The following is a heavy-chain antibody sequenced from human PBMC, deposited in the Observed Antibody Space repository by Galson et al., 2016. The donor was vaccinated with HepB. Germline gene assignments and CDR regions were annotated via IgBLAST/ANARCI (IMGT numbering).Heavy chain of an antibody. J-gene: IGHJ4*02. D-gene: IGHD4-17*01. CDR3: AREAGGDYEVVIDY. V-gene: IGHV3-33*01. Sequence: SLRLSCAASGFIFSSFGMHWVRQAPGKGLEWVAVIWYDGSNKYYADSVKGRFTISRDNSKNTLYLQMNSLRAEDTAVYFCAREAGGDYEVVIDYWGQGTLVTVSS. CDR2: IWYDGSNK. CDR1: GFIFSSFG.